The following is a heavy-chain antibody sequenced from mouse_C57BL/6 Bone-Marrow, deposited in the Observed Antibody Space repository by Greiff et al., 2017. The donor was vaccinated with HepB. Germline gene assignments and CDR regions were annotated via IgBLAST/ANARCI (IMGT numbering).Heavy chain of an antibody. CDR1: GYSITSGYY. CDR3: ARALPYDFDY. J-gene: IGHJ2*01. V-gene: IGHV3-6*01. Sequence: EVQLQQSGPGLVKPSQSLSLTCSVTGYSITSGYYWNWIRQFPGNKLEWMGYISYDGSNNYNPALKNRISVTRDTSKNQFFLKLNSVTTEDTATYYCARALPYDFDYWGQGTTLTVSS. CDR2: ISYDGSN. D-gene: IGHD5-5*01.